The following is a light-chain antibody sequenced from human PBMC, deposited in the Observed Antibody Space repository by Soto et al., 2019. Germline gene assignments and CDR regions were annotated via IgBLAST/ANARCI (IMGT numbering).Light chain of an antibody. CDR2: LGS. V-gene: IGKV2-28*01. CDR1: QNLLHTNAKNY. Sequence: DIVMTQSPLSLPVTPGEPASISCRSSQNLLHTNAKNYLDWYLQKPGQSPQLLIYLGSNRASGVPDRFSGSGSGTDFTLKITRVEADDVGIYYCMQALQTPYTFGQGTKLEIK. J-gene: IGKJ2*01. CDR3: MQALQTPYT.